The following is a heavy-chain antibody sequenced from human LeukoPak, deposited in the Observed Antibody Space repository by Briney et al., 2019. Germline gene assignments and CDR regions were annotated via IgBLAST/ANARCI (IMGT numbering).Heavy chain of an antibody. V-gene: IGHV3-33*01. CDR1: GFTFSSYG. CDR3: ARDHDSSSWLTRAFDY. CDR2: IWYDGSNK. Sequence: GGSLRLSCAASGFTFSSYGMHWVRQAPGKGLEWVAVIWYDGSNKYYADSVKGRFTISRDNSKNTLYLQMNSLRAEDTAVYYCARDHDSSSWLTRAFDYWGQGTLVTVSP. D-gene: IGHD6-13*01. J-gene: IGHJ4*02.